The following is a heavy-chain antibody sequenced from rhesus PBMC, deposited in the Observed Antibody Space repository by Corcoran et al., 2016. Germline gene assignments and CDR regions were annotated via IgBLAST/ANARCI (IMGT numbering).Heavy chain of an antibody. J-gene: IGHJ3*01. V-gene: IGHV3-8*01. Sequence: EVQLVESGGGLVQPGGSLRLSCAASGFTFGSYGMHWARQAPGKGLEWVSAINTGGGSTWYTDSVKGKFAISRENAKNTLYLQMASLRAEDTAVYYCATGTRNAFDFWGQGLRVTVSS. D-gene: IGHD3-9*01. CDR2: INTGGGST. CDR3: ATGTRNAFDF. CDR1: GFTFGSYG.